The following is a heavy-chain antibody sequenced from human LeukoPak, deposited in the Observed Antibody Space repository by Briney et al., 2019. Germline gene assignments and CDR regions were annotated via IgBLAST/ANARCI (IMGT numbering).Heavy chain of an antibody. CDR2: INSDGSST. CDR3: ARGVYDLFRDYYYYMDV. CDR1: GFTFSSYW. J-gene: IGHJ6*03. Sequence: GGSPRLSCAASGFTFSSYWMHWVRQAPGKGLVWVSRINSDGSSTSYADSVKGRFTISRDNAKNTLYLQMNSLRAEDTAVYYCARGVYDLFRDYYYYMDVWGKGTTVTVSS. V-gene: IGHV3-74*01. D-gene: IGHD5/OR15-5a*01.